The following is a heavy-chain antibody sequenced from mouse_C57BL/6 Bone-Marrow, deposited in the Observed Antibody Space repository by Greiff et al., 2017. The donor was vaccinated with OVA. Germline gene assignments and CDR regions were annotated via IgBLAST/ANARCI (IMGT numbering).Heavy chain of an antibody. D-gene: IGHD1-1*01. J-gene: IGHJ4*01. V-gene: IGHV7-3*01. CDR2: IRNKANGYTT. CDR1: GFTFTDYY. Sequence: EVKLVESGGGLVQPGGSLSLSCAASGFTFTDYYMSWVRQPPGKALEWLGFIRNKANGYTTEYSASVKGRFTISRDNSQSILYLQMNALRAEDSATYYCARYKVTTVVEDYYAMDYWGQGTSVTVSS. CDR3: ARYKVTTVVEDYYAMDY.